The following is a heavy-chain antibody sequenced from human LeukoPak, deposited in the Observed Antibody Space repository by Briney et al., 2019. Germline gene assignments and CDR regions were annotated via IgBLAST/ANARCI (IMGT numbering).Heavy chain of an antibody. V-gene: IGHV1-69*05. J-gene: IGHJ4*02. CDR1: GGTFSSYA. Sequence: SVKVSCKASGGTFSSYAISWVRQAPGQGLEWMGGIIPIFGTANYAQKFQGRVTITTDESPSTAYMELSSLRSEDTAVYYCARSKEKGRDGYNYLDYWGQGTLVTVSS. D-gene: IGHD5-24*01. CDR3: ARSKEKGRDGYNYLDY. CDR2: IIPIFGTA.